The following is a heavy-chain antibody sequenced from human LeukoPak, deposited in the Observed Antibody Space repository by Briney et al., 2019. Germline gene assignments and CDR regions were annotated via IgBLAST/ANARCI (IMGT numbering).Heavy chain of an antibody. CDR1: GFTFSSYS. V-gene: IGHV3-21*01. J-gene: IGHJ4*02. Sequence: GGSLRLSCAASGFTFSSYSMNWVRQAPGKGLEWVSSISSSSSYISYADSVKGRFTISRDNAKNSLYLQMNSLRAEDTAVYYCARGRPHGNDYWGQGTLVTVSS. CDR2: ISSSSSYI. D-gene: IGHD4-23*01. CDR3: ARGRPHGNDY.